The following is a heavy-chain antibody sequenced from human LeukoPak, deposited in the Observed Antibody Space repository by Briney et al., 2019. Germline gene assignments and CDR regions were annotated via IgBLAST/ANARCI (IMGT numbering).Heavy chain of an antibody. CDR1: GFTLSDYG. Sequence: GTSLRLSCAASGFTLSDYGMHWVRQAPGKGLEWVAVISDDGNKKYYADSVKGRFTISRDNSKNTLYLQMNSLRAEDTAVYYCARGGLKYCSSTSCYTAGYWGQGTLVTVSS. J-gene: IGHJ4*02. CDR3: ARGGLKYCSSTSCYTAGY. D-gene: IGHD2-2*02. V-gene: IGHV3-30*03. CDR2: ISDDGNKK.